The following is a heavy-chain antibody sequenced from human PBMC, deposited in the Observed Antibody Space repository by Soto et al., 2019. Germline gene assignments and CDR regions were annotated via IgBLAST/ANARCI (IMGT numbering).Heavy chain of an antibody. CDR1: GYTFTSYA. V-gene: IGHV1-3*01. CDR2: INAGNGNT. J-gene: IGHJ4*02. CDR3: ARFHVVGAYFDY. Sequence: QVQLVQSGAEMKKPGASVKVSCKASGYTFTSYAMHWVRQAPGQRLEWMGWINAGNGNTKYSQKFQGRVTITRDTSASTAYMELSSLRSEDTAVYYCARFHVVGAYFDYWGQGTLVTVSS. D-gene: IGHD1-26*01.